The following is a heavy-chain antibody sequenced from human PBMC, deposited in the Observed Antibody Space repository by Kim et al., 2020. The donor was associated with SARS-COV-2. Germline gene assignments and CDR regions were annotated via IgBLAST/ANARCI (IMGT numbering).Heavy chain of an antibody. V-gene: IGHV3-33*06. CDR1: GFTFSSYG. Sequence: GGSLRLSCAASGFTFSSYGMHWVRQAPGKGLEWVAVIWYDGSNKYYADSVKGRVTISRDNSKNKLYLQMNSLRAEATAVYYCAKGPRVTVIVDEFDYWGQGTLVTVSS. D-gene: IGHD3-22*01. CDR2: IWYDGSNK. CDR3: AKGPRVTVIVDEFDY. J-gene: IGHJ4*02.